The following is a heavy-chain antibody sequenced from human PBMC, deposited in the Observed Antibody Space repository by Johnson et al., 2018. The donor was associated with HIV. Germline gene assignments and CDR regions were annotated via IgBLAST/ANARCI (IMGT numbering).Heavy chain of an antibody. D-gene: IGHD6-19*01. CDR3: AKDLELSPGTARAVGGSVDI. CDR2: TNSDGSTT. J-gene: IGHJ3*02. V-gene: IGHV3-20*04. CDR1: GFTFDDYG. Sequence: VQLVESGGGVVRPGGSLRLSCAASGFTFDDYGMSWVRQAPGKGLVWVSRTNSDGSTTNYADSVKGRFTISRDNSKNTRYLQMNSLRAEDTAVYYCAKDLELSPGTARAVGGSVDIWGQGTMVTVSS.